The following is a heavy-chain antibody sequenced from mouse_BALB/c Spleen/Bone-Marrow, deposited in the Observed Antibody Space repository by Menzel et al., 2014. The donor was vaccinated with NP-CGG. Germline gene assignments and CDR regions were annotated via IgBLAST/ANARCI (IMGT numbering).Heavy chain of an antibody. CDR1: GFTFSSYT. J-gene: IGHJ3*01. V-gene: IGHV5-6-4*01. D-gene: IGHD1-2*01. CDR2: ISSGGSYT. Sequence: EVMLVESGGGLVKPGGSLKLPCAASGFTFSSYTMSWVRQTPEKRLEWVATISSGGSYTYYPDSVKGRFTISRDNAKNTLYLQMGSLKSEDTAMYYCTREDYGYTFAYWGQGTLVTVSA. CDR3: TREDYGYTFAY.